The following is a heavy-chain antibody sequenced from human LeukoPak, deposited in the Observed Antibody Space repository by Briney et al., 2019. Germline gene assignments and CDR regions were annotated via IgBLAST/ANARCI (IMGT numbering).Heavy chain of an antibody. Sequence: SETLSLTCAVSGGSISSGGYSWSWIRQPPGKGLEWIGYIYHNGSTYYNPSLKSRVTISVDTSKNQFSLKLSSVTAADTAVYYCARVNKWLLDYWGQGTLVTVSS. CDR1: GGSISSGGYS. V-gene: IGHV4-30-2*02. CDR2: IYHNGST. J-gene: IGHJ4*02. D-gene: IGHD3-22*01. CDR3: ARVNKWLLDY.